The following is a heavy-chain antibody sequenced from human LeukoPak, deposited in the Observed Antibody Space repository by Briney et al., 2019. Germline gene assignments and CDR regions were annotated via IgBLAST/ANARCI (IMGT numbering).Heavy chain of an antibody. V-gene: IGHV3-15*01. D-gene: IGHD6-13*01. CDR1: GLIFSNAW. Sequence: GGSLRLSCAASGLIFSNAWMSWVRQAPGKGLEWVGRIKSKTDGGTTDYAAPVRGRFTISRDDSKSTLYLQMNSLKTEDTAVYYCTTLRSWRTDYWGQGTLVTVSS. J-gene: IGHJ4*02. CDR3: TTLRSWRTDY. CDR2: IKSKTDGGTT.